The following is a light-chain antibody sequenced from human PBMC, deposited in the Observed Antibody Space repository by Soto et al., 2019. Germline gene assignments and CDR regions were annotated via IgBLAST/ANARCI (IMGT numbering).Light chain of an antibody. CDR3: SSYTSTSTVV. J-gene: IGLJ2*01. Sequence: QSALTQPASVSGSPGQSITISCTGTSSEVGDYNYVSWYQQHPGKAPKLMIYDVSNRPSGVSNRFSGSKSGNTASLTISGLQAEDEADYHCSSYTSTSTVVFGGGTQLTVL. V-gene: IGLV2-14*03. CDR1: SSEVGDYNY. CDR2: DVS.